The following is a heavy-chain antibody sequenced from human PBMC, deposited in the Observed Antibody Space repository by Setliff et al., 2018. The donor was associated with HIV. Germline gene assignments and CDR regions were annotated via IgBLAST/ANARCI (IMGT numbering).Heavy chain of an antibody. CDR2: IIPIFGTA. CDR3: ARGARGTATDY. Sequence: RASVKVSCKASGGTFNSYAISWVRQAPGQGLEWMGGIIPIFGTANYAQKFQGRVTITADESTSTAYMELSSLRSEDTAVYYCARGARGTATDYWGQGTLVTVSS. V-gene: IGHV1-69*13. J-gene: IGHJ4*02. CDR1: GGTFNSYA. D-gene: IGHD5-18*01.